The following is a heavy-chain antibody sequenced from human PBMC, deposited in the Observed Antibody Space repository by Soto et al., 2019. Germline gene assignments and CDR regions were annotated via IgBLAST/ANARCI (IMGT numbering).Heavy chain of an antibody. Sequence: TSETLSLTCTVSGGSISSYYWSWIRQPPGKGLEWIGYIYYSGSTNYNPSLKSRVTISVDTSKNQFSLKLSSVTAADTAVYYCARLLWSRGDWFDPWGQGTLVTAPQ. CDR1: GGSISSYY. D-gene: IGHD3-10*01. CDR3: ARLLWSRGDWFDP. J-gene: IGHJ5*02. CDR2: IYYSGST. V-gene: IGHV4-59*08.